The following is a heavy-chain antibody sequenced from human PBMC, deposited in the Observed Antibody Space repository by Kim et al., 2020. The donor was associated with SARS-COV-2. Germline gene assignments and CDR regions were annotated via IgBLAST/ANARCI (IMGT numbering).Heavy chain of an antibody. V-gene: IGHV3-73*01. CDR1: GFTFSGSA. CDR3: TPMVRGVIGYYYYGMDV. J-gene: IGHJ6*02. D-gene: IGHD3-10*01. Sequence: GGSLRLSCAASGFTFSGSAMHWVRQASGKGLEWVGRIRSKANSYATAYAASVKGRFTISRDDSKNTAYLQMNSLKTEDTAVYYCTPMVRGVIGYYYYGMDVWGQGTTVTVSS. CDR2: IRSKANSYAT.